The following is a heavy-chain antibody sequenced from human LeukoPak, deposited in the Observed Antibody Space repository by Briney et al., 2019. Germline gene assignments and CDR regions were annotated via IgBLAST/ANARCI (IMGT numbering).Heavy chain of an antibody. D-gene: IGHD6-19*01. CDR2: ISSSSSTI. V-gene: IGHV3-48*01. CDR1: GFTSSSYS. CDR3: AGVGQWLVGGHYFDY. Sequence: GGSLRLSCAASGFTSSSYSMNWVRQAPGKGLEWVSYISSSSSTIYYADSVKGRFTISRDNAKNSLYLQMNSLRAEDTAVYYCAGVGQWLVGGHYFDYWGQGTLVTVPS. J-gene: IGHJ4*02.